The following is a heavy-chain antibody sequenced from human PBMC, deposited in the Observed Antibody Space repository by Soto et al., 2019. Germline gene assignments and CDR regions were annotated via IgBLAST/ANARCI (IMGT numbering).Heavy chain of an antibody. Sequence: SETLSLTCTVSGGSIKNYYWSWIRRPPGKGLEWIGSVYESGGTNYNPSLESRVTISIDTSKNQFSLKLTSVTAADTAVYYCARAPRGNYGYPSYFDYWGQGTLVTVSS. CDR2: VYESGGT. CDR3: ARAPRGNYGYPSYFDY. J-gene: IGHJ4*02. V-gene: IGHV4-59*01. D-gene: IGHD3-10*01. CDR1: GGSIKNYY.